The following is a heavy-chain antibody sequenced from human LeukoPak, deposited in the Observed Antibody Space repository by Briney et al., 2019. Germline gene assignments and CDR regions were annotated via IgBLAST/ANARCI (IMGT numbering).Heavy chain of an antibody. D-gene: IGHD4-17*01. V-gene: IGHV3-30*02. CDR3: ARRGPNHDYGDYDRVY. CDR2: IRYDGSNK. J-gene: IGHJ4*02. Sequence: GGSLRLSCAASGFTFSSYGMHWVRQAPGKGLEWVAFIRYDGSNKYYADSVKGRFTISRDNSKNSLYLQMNSLRAEDTAVYYCARRGPNHDYGDYDRVYWGQGTLVTVSS. CDR1: GFTFSSYG.